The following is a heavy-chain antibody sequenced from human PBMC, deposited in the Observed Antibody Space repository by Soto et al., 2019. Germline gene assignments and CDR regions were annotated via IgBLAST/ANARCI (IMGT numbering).Heavy chain of an antibody. CDR2: ISWNSGSI. CDR3: AKDWGSSGYFDY. D-gene: IGHD6-13*01. CDR1: GFTFDDYA. V-gene: IGHV3-9*01. J-gene: IGHJ4*02. Sequence: EVQLVESGGGLVQPGRSLRLSCAASGFTFDDYAMHWVRQAPGKGLEWVSGISWNSGSIGYADSVKGRFTISRDNAKNSLYLQMNSRRAEDTALYYCAKDWGSSGYFDYWGQGTLVTVSS.